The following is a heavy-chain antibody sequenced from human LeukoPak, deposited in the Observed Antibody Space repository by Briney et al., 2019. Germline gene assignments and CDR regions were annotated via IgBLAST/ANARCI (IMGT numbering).Heavy chain of an antibody. CDR2: VYTSGST. CDR1: GGSISHYH. Sequence: SSETLSLTCAVSGGSISHYHWSWIRQPAGKGLEWIGRVYTSGSTSYNPSLMSRVPMSVHTSKNQFSLKLSTVTAADTAVYYCARTDLNYYNYYRVDVWGQGTTVTVSS. CDR3: ARTDLNYYNYYRVDV. J-gene: IGHJ6*02. V-gene: IGHV4-59*10.